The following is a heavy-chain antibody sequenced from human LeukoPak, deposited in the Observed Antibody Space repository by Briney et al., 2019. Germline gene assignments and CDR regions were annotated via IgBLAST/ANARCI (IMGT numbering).Heavy chain of an antibody. V-gene: IGHV3-33*01. CDR1: GFTFSSYG. CDR2: IWFDGSNK. CDR3: ARAWGSGWNFDY. D-gene: IGHD6-19*01. J-gene: IGHJ4*02. Sequence: GSSLRLSCAASGFTFSSYGMHWVRQAPGKGLEWVAIIWFDGSNKYYADSVKGRFTISRDNSKNTLYLQMNSLRAEDTAVYYCARAWGSGWNFDYWGQGTLVTVSS.